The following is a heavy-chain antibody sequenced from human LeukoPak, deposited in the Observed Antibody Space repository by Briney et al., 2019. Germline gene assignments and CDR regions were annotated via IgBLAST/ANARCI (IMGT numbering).Heavy chain of an antibody. Sequence: PSETLSLTCTVSGGSISSGDYYWSWIRQPPGKGLEWIGYIYYSGSTCYNPSLKSRVTISVDTSKNQFSLKLSSVTAADTAVYYCARGEVRGVIQYHDAFDIWGQGTMVTVSS. D-gene: IGHD3-10*01. CDR3: ARGEVRGVIQYHDAFDI. V-gene: IGHV4-30-4*01. CDR2: IYYSGST. CDR1: GGSISSGDYY. J-gene: IGHJ3*02.